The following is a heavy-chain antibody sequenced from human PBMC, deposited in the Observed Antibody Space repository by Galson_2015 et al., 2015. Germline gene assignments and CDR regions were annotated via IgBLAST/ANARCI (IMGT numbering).Heavy chain of an antibody. D-gene: IGHD6-6*01. CDR2: IIPIFGTA. CDR3: ARYDSSSSPIFDY. Sequence: SVKVSCKASGGTFSSYAISWVRQAPGQGLEWMGGIIPIFGTANYAQKFQGRVTITADESTSTAYMELSSLRSEDTAVYYCARYDSSSSPIFDYWGQGTLVTVSS. J-gene: IGHJ4*02. V-gene: IGHV1-69*13. CDR1: GGTFSSYA.